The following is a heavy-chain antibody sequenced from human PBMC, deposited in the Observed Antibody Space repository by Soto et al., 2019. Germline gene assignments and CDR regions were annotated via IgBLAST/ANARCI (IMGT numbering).Heavy chain of an antibody. CDR2: IFWNEAR. CDR3: ARALREELPIYYFDS. V-gene: IGHV2-26*01. J-gene: IGHJ4*02. Sequence: QVTLKESGPVLVKPTETLTLTCTVSGFSLSKARMGVSWIRQPPGKALEWLAHIFWNEARSYNTSLKSKLTISRDTSKSQVVLTMTNVDPVDTGTYFCARALREELPIYYFDSWGQGTLVTVSS. CDR1: GFSLSKARMG. D-gene: IGHD1-7*01.